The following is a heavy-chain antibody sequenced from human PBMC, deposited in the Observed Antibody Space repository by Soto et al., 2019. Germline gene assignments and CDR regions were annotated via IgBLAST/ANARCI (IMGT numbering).Heavy chain of an antibody. CDR1: GGSISSYY. CDR2: IYYSGST. CDR3: ARLATSGVNWGGAYYYYYMDV. V-gene: IGHV4-59*08. Sequence: TSETLSLTCTVSGGSISSYYWSWIRQPPGKGLEWIGYIYYSGSTNYNPSLKSRVTISVDTSKNQFSLKLSSVTAADTAVYYCARLATSGVNWGGAYYYYYMDVWGKGTTVTVSS. D-gene: IGHD7-27*01. J-gene: IGHJ6*03.